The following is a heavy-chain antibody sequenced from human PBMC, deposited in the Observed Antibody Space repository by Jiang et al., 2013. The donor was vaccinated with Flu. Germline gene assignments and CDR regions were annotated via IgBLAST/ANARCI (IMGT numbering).Heavy chain of an antibody. J-gene: IGHJ5*02. V-gene: IGHV4-39*01. CDR2: IYYTGST. CDR3: ARSYAVSSRPNWFDP. Sequence: PGLVKPSETLSLTCTVSGGSISSRNYYWGWIRQPPGKGLEWIGTIYYTGSTFYNPSLKSRVTISVDTSKNQFSLKLTSVTAADTAVYYCARSYAVSSRPNWFDPWGQ. CDR1: GGSISSRNYY. D-gene: IGHD3-16*01.